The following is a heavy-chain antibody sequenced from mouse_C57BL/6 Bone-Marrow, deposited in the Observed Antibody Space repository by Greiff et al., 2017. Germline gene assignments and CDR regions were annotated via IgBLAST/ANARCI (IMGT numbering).Heavy chain of an antibody. CDR1: GYTFTSYG. V-gene: IGHV1-81*01. CDR2: IYTRSGNT. Sequence: QVQLQQSGAELARPGASVKLSCTASGYTFTSYGISWVKQTTGQGLEWIGEIYTRSGNTYYTEKLKGKATLTADKSSSTAYMELRSLTSEDSAVYFCARVGGFRAIDYWGQGTSVTVSS. J-gene: IGHJ4*01. CDR3: ARVGGFRAIDY.